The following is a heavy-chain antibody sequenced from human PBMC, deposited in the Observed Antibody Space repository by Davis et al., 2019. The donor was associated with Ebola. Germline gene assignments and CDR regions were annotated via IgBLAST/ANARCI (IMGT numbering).Heavy chain of an antibody. D-gene: IGHD3-10*01. CDR3: AKDRVRGMH. CDR2: ISSSSSYI. CDR1: GFTFSTYG. J-gene: IGHJ4*02. Sequence: GGSLRLSCAASGFTFSTYGMHWVRQAPGKGLEWVSSISSSSSYIYYADSVKGRFTISRDNAKNSLYLQMNSLRVEDTALYYCAKDRVRGMHWGQGTLVTVSS. V-gene: IGHV3-21*04.